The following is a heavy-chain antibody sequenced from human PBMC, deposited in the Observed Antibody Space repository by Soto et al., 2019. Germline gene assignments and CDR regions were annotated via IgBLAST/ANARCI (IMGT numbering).Heavy chain of an antibody. D-gene: IGHD3-22*01. CDR3: ARHYDNSGYSLLDYFDY. V-gene: IGHV3-23*01. J-gene: IGHJ4*02. CDR2: ISGSGGSR. CDR1: GFTFSSCA. Sequence: PGGSLRLSCAASGFTFSSCAMSWVRQAPGKGLEWVSAISGSGGSRYYAESVKGRFTISRDNSKNTLYLQMNSLRAEDTAVYYCARHYDNSGYSLLDYFDYWGQGTLVTVSS.